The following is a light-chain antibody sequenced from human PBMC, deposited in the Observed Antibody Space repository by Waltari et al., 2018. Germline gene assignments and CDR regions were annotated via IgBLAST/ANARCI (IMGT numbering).Light chain of an antibody. J-gene: IGKJ1*01. CDR2: GAS. CDR1: QSVSRS. V-gene: IGKV3-20*01. CDR3: QHYLRLPAT. Sequence: EIVLTQSPGTLSLSPGERATLSCRASQSVSRSLAWYQHKPGQAPRLLIYGASSRATGIPDRFSGGGSGTDFSLTISRLEPEDFAVYYCQHYLRLPATFGQGTKVEIK.